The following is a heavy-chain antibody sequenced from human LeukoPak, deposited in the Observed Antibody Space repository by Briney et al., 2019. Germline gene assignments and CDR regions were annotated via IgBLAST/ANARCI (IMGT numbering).Heavy chain of an antibody. CDR3: VKDVCTSPRCLLYSDS. D-gene: IGHD2-2*01. CDR1: GFAFNNYA. CDR2: ISGFNT. Sequence: GGSLRLSCRTSGFAFNNYAMNWVRQPPGKGLEWGSGISGFNTYYADSVNGRFTISRDNSKNVLYLQMNRLRVEDTAVYYCVKDVCTSPRCLLYSDSWGQGALVTVSS. J-gene: IGHJ4*02. V-gene: IGHV3-23*01.